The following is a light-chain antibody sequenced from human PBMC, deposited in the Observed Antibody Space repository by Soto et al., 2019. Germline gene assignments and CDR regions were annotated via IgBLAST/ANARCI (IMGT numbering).Light chain of an antibody. V-gene: IGKV1-39*01. Sequence: DIQMTQSPSSLSASVGDRVIITCRASQSIAFYVNWFQQKPGKAPRLLIYAASSLQSGVPSRFSGSGSVTDFTLTINSLQPEDFATYYCQQSSNSPMYTFGQGTK. J-gene: IGKJ2*01. CDR3: QQSSNSPMYT. CDR1: QSIAFY. CDR2: AAS.